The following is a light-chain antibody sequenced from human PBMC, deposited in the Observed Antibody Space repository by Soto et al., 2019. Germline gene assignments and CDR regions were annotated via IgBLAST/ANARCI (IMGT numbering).Light chain of an antibody. CDR3: ATWDGSLPGEV. J-gene: IGLJ2*01. CDR1: SSNIGNNY. CDR2: DNN. V-gene: IGLV1-51*01. Sequence: SVLTQSPSVSAAPGQQVTISCSGSSSNIGNNYVSWYQQLPGTAPKLLIYDNNKRPSGIPDRFSGSKSGTSGTLDISGLQTGDEADYYCATWDGSLPGEVFGGGTKLTVL.